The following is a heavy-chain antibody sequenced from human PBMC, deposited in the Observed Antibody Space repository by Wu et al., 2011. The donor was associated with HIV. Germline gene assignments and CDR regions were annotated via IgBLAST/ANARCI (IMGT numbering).Heavy chain of an antibody. D-gene: IGHD1-26*01. J-gene: IGHJ5*02. CDR1: GGTFSSHA. CDR2: IIPMFGTP. Sequence: QVQLVQSGAEVKEPGSSAKVSCKASGGTFSSHAINWVRQAPGQGLEWMGRIIPMFGTPNYARKFQGRVTITADESTSTAYMELSSLRSEDTAVYYCARGYKWDLPAYNWFDPWGQGTLVTVSS. V-gene: IGHV1-69*18. CDR3: ARGYKWDLPAYNWFDP.